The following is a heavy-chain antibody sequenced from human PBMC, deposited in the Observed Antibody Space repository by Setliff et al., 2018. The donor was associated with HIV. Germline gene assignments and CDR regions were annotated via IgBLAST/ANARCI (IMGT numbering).Heavy chain of an antibody. CDR2: IYTSGLT. CDR1: GGSINSGGYY. V-gene: IGHV4-61*02. J-gene: IGHJ6*02. D-gene: IGHD3-10*01. Sequence: PSETLSLTCTVSGGSINSGGYYWVWIRQPALKGLEWIGRIYTSGLTNYNPSLKSRVTISVDTSKNQFSLKLGSVTASDTAVYYCARARYIVIRGDAGMDVWGPGTTVTVSS. CDR3: ARARYIVIRGDAGMDV.